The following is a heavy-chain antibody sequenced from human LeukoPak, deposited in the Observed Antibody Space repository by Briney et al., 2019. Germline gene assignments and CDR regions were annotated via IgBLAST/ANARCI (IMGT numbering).Heavy chain of an antibody. J-gene: IGHJ5*02. D-gene: IGHD2-15*01. CDR2: INAGNGNT. V-gene: IGHV1-3*03. Sequence: ASVKVSCKASGYTFTNYAMHWVRQAPGQRLEWMGWINAGNGNTKYSQEFQGRVTITRDTSASIAYMELSSLRYDDMAVYYCAGGCSGGACYGYHLDPWGQGTLVTVSS. CDR1: GYTFTNYA. CDR3: AGGCSGGACYGYHLDP.